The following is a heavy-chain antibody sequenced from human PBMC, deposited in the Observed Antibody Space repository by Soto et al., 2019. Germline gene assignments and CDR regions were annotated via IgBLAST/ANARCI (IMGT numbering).Heavy chain of an antibody. CDR1: GYTFTPYA. CDR2: INTGNGNT. CDR3: ARDLAFETLRFLEWLPTPFYGMDV. V-gene: IGHV1-3*04. D-gene: IGHD3-3*01. J-gene: IGHJ6*02. Sequence: ASVKVSCKASGYTFTPYAMHWVRQAPGQRLEWMGWINTGNGNTKYSQKFQGRVTITRDTAASAVYMELSSLRSEDTAVYYCARDLAFETLRFLEWLPTPFYGMDVWGQGTKVTVYS.